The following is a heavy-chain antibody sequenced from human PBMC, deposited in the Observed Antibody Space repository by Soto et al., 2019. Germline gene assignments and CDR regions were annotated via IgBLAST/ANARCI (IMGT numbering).Heavy chain of an antibody. J-gene: IGHJ4*02. CDR1: GFTFSTYA. CDR3: SKEAARTSGWYYFDY. D-gene: IGHD6-19*01. V-gene: IGHV3-23*01. Sequence: PGGSLRLPCAASGFTFSTYAFGWCRQAPGKGLNWFSVISNSGDNTYYEASVKARFTFSRDISENTLYLQMSSLRAEAPAVYQCSKEAARTSGWYYFDYWGQGTLVTVSS. CDR2: ISNSGDNT.